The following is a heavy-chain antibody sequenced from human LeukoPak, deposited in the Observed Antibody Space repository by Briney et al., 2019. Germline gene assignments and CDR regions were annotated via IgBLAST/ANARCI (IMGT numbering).Heavy chain of an antibody. V-gene: IGHV4-39*01. Sequence: PSETLSLTCTVSGGSISSSSYYWGWIRQPPGKGLEWIGSIYYSGSTYYNPSLKSRVTISVDTSKNQFSLKLSSVTAADTAVYYCAGHRITMIPAGYFQHWGQGTLVTVSS. CDR1: GGSISSSSYY. J-gene: IGHJ1*01. CDR2: IYYSGST. D-gene: IGHD3-22*01. CDR3: AGHRITMIPAGYFQH.